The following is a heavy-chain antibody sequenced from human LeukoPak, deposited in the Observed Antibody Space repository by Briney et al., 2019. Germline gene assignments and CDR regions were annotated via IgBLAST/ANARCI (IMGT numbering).Heavy chain of an antibody. CDR2: ISYDGSNK. J-gene: IGHJ4*02. Sequence: GGSLRLSCAASGFTFSSYWMSWVRQAPGKGLEWVAVISYDGSNKYYADSVKGRFTISRDNSKNTLYLQMNSLRAEDTALYYCAKARAQGSASSDYWGQGTLVTVSS. CDR3: AKARAQGSASSDY. CDR1: GFTFSSYW. V-gene: IGHV3-30*18.